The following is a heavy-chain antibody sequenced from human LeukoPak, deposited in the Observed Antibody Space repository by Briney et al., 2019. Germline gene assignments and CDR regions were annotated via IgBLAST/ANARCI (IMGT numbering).Heavy chain of an antibody. V-gene: IGHV3-30-3*01. CDR1: GFTFSSYA. CDR3: ARDLAGDSSAYYYDGMDV. CDR2: ISYDGSNK. D-gene: IGHD6-19*01. J-gene: IGHJ6*02. Sequence: LAGGSLRLSCAASGFTFSSYAMHWVRQAPGKGLEWVAVISYDGSNKYYADSVKGRFTISRDNSKNTLYLQMNSLRAEDTAVYYCARDLAGDSSAYYYDGMDVWGQGTTVTVSS.